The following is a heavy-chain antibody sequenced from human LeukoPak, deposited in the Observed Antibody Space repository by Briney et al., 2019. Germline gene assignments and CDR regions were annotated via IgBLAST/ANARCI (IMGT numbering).Heavy chain of an antibody. J-gene: IGHJ4*02. D-gene: IGHD3-10*01. Sequence: GGSLRLSCAASGFTFSRYAMKWVRQAPGKGLEWVSCIGASGSYMYYADSVKGRFTISRDNAKNSMYLQMNSLRAEDTAVYYCARDLYYYGSGSYPHDYWGQGTLVTVSS. CDR3: ARDLYYYGSGSYPHDY. CDR2: IGASGSYM. V-gene: IGHV3-21*06. CDR1: GFTFSRYA.